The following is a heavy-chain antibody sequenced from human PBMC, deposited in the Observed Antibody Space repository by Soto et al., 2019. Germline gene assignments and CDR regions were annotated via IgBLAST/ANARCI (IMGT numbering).Heavy chain of an antibody. Sequence: SETLSLTCTVSGGSISSSSYYWGWIRQPPGKGLEWIGSIYYSGSTYYNPSLKSRVTISVDTSKNQFSLKLSSVTAADTAVYYCARTRDGYNIYAFDIWGQGTMVTVSS. J-gene: IGHJ3*02. D-gene: IGHD5-12*01. CDR2: IYYSGST. V-gene: IGHV4-39*01. CDR3: ARTRDGYNIYAFDI. CDR1: GGSISSSSYY.